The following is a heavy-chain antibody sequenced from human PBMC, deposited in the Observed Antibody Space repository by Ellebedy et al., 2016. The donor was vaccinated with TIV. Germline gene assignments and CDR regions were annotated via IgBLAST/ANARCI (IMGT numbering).Heavy chain of an antibody. D-gene: IGHD3-10*01. CDR1: RGPISSGGFF. J-gene: IGHJ4*02. V-gene: IGHV4-31*03. CDR3: AREGVYHASGKYFSDIDY. CDR2: ISYSGTP. Sequence: MPSETLSLTFTVSRGPISSGGFFWSWNRQHPGKGLPWIGHISYSGTPHYNPTLKSRVTISGDTSKNQFSLNLRSVTAADTAVYYCAREGVYHASGKYFSDIDYWGQGTLVTVSS.